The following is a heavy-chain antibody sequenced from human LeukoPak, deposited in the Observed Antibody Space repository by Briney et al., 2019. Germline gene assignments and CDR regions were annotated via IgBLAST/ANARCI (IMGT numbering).Heavy chain of an antibody. CDR3: AREALSDSSGYYYPDAFDI. J-gene: IGHJ3*02. D-gene: IGHD3-22*01. Sequence: SETLSLTCAVYGGSLSGYYWSWIRQPPGKGLEWIGEINHSGSTNYNPSLKSRVTISVDTSKNQFSLKLSSVTAEDTAVYYCAREALSDSSGYYYPDAFDIWGQGTMVTVSS. CDR1: GGSLSGYY. CDR2: INHSGST. V-gene: IGHV4-34*01.